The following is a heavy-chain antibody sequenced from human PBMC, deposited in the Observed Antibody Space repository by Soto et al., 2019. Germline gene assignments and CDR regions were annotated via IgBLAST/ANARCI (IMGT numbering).Heavy chain of an antibody. D-gene: IGHD3-10*01. CDR3: AREVYYGSGNPFYYGMDV. CDR1: GGTFSSYA. J-gene: IGHJ6*02. Sequence: QVQLVQSGAEVKKPGSSVKVSCKASGGTFSSYAISWVRQAPGQGLEWMGGIIPIFGTANYAQKFQGRVTITADESTSTGYMELSSLRSEDTAVYYCAREVYYGSGNPFYYGMDVWGQGTTVTVSS. V-gene: IGHV1-69*12. CDR2: IIPIFGTA.